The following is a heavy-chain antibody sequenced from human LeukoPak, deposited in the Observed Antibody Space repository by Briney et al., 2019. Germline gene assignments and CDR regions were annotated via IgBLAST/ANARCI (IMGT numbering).Heavy chain of an antibody. CDR2: INPNSGAT. CDR3: ARSGVTTIPNFDY. J-gene: IGHJ4*02. D-gene: IGHD5-12*01. V-gene: IGHV1-2*02. Sequence: ASVKVSCKASGYTFTGYYIHWVRQAPGQGLEWMVWINPNSGATNSVQKFQGRVTMTRDTSISTAYMELNGLRSDDTAVYYCARSGVTTIPNFDYXGQGXLVTVSS. CDR1: GYTFTGYY.